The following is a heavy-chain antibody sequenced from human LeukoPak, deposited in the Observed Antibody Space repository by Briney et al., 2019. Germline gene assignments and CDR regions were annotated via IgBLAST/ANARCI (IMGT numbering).Heavy chain of an antibody. Sequence: ASVKVPCKAPGGTFNNYAITWVRQAPGQGLEWMGRIIPRLGVATYAQKFQGRVTITADKSTSTAYMEIASLRSEDTAFYYCARGYDSSGYQDYWGQGTLVTASS. CDR1: GGTFNNYA. J-gene: IGHJ4*02. V-gene: IGHV1-69*04. CDR2: IIPRLGVA. D-gene: IGHD3-22*01. CDR3: ARGYDSSGYQDY.